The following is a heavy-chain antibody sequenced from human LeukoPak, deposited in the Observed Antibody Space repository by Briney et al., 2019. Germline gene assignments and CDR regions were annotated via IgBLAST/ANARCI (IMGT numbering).Heavy chain of an antibody. CDR1: GYTFTSYG. CDR3: AKDRELEPLYYFDY. CDR2: ISAYNGNT. D-gene: IGHD1-1*01. V-gene: IGHV1-18*01. Sequence: ASVKVSCKASGYTFTSYGISWVRQAPGQGLEWMGWISAYNGNTNYAQKLQGRVTMTTDTSTSTAYMELRSLRSDDTALYYCAKDRELEPLYYFDYWGQGTLVTVSS. J-gene: IGHJ4*02.